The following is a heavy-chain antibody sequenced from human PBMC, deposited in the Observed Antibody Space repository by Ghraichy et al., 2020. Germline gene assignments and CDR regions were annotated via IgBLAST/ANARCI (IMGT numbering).Heavy chain of an antibody. CDR3: ARGSGYYYFDY. V-gene: IGHV3-74*01. J-gene: IGHJ4*02. Sequence: GGSLRLSCVASGFTFSSYWMHWVCQAPGKGLVWLSGLSTDGSSTRNADSVKGRFTISRDNAKNTLYRQMNNLRGDDTAVYFCARGSGYYYFDYWGQGTLVTVSS. CDR2: LSTDGSST. CDR1: GFTFSSYW. D-gene: IGHD3-3*01.